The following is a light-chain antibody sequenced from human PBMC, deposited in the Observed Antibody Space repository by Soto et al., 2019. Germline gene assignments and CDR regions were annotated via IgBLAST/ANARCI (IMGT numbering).Light chain of an antibody. Sequence: DIQMTQSPSTLSASVGDRVTITCRASQSITRSLAWYQQKLGKAPKLLIYDASSLQIGVPSRFSGSGSGTDFTLIVSSLQPDDFAAYYCQQYNNYPLTLGGGTKVDI. J-gene: IGKJ4*01. CDR2: DAS. CDR1: QSITRS. V-gene: IGKV1-5*01. CDR3: QQYNNYPLT.